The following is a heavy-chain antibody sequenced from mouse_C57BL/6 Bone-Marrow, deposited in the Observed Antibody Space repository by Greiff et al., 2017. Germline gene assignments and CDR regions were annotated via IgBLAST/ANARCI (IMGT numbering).Heavy chain of an antibody. Sequence: QVQLQQPGAELVKPGASVKLSCKASGYTFTSYWMHWVKQRPGQGLEWIGMIHPNSGSTNYNEKFKSKATLTVDKSSSTAYMQLSSLTSEDSAVYYCAREDYYDGSSPAYWGQGTLVTVSA. J-gene: IGHJ3*01. CDR1: GYTFTSYW. D-gene: IGHD1-1*01. V-gene: IGHV1-64*01. CDR3: AREDYYDGSSPAY. CDR2: IHPNSGST.